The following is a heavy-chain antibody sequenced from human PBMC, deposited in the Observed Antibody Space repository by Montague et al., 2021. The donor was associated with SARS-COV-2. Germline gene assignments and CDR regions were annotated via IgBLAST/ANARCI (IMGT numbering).Heavy chain of an antibody. V-gene: IGHV4-38-2*02. CDR1: GYSISSGYY. J-gene: IGHJ5*02. Sequence: SETLSLTCTVSGYSISSGYYWGWIRQPPGKGLEWVGSIYHSGSTYYKPSLKSRVTISVDTSKNQFSLKLSSVTAADTAVYYCARERRYCSGDSCCSCGFDPWGQGTLVTVSS. CDR3: ARERRYCSGDSCCSCGFDP. D-gene: IGHD2-15*01. CDR2: IYHSGST.